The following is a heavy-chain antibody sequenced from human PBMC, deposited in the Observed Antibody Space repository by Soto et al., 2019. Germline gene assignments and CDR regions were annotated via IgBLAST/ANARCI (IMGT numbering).Heavy chain of an antibody. J-gene: IGHJ5*02. CDR1: SGSISSSNW. V-gene: IGHV4-4*02. CDR2: IYHSGST. D-gene: IGHD3-10*01. CDR3: ARGQVGELYGGSWFDP. Sequence: QVQLQESGPGLVKPSGTLSLTCAVSSGSISSSNWWSWVRQPPGKGLEWIGEIYHSGSTNYNPSLKDRVTISVDKSKNQFSRKRSSVTAADTAVYYCARGQVGELYGGSWFDPWGQGTLVTVSS.